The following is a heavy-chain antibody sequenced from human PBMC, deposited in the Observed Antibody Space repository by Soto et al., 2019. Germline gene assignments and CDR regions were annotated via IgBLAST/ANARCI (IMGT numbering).Heavy chain of an antibody. CDR3: TKGVPVYVDTAMANFDY. CDR2: ISDSGDST. V-gene: IGHV3-23*01. J-gene: IGHJ4*02. Sequence: GGSLRLSCAASGFTFSSYAMSWVRQAPGKGLEWVSAISDSGDSTYYADSVKGRFTISRDNSKSTLYLQMNSLRAEDTAIYYCTKGVPVYVDTAMANFDYWGQGSLVTVSS. D-gene: IGHD5-18*01. CDR1: GFTFSSYA.